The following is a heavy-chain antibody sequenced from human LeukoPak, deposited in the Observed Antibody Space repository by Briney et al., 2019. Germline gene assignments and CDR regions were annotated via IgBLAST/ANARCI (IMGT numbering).Heavy chain of an antibody. D-gene: IGHD5-18*01. V-gene: IGHV1-24*01. CDR1: GDTVTGFS. Sequence: ASVKVPCKVSGDTVTGFSIHWVRQAPGHGLEWMGGFDPEDGARIFAQKFQGRVTMTEDTSTDTAYMDLSSLRSEDTAVYYCATGYTYDYSLYWGQGTLVTVSS. J-gene: IGHJ4*02. CDR2: FDPEDGAR. CDR3: ATGYTYDYSLY.